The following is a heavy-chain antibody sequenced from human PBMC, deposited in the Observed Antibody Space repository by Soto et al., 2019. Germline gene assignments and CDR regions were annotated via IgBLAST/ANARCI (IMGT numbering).Heavy chain of an antibody. V-gene: IGHV4-34*01. D-gene: IGHD3-3*01. CDR2: INHSGST. CDR3: ARAIRPITIFGVVTDYYMDV. Sequence: SETLSLTCAVYGGSFSGYYWSWIRQPPGKGLEWIGEINHSGSTNYNPSLKSRVTISVDTSKNQFSLKLSSVTAADTAVYYCARAIRPITIFGVVTDYYMDVWGKGTTVTVSS. CDR1: GGSFSGYY. J-gene: IGHJ6*03.